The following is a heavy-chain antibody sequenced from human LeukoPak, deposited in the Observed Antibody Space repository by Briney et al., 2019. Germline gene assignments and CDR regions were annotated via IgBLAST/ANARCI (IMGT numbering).Heavy chain of an antibody. V-gene: IGHV3-23*01. CDR3: AKDPYLLLYGAFDI. CDR1: GFTFSSYA. J-gene: IGHJ3*02. D-gene: IGHD2-2*02. CDR2: ISGSDGRT. Sequence: GGSLRLSCAASGFTFSSYAMNWVRQAPGKGLEWVSAISGSDGRTVYADSVKGRFTISRDNSKNTLYLQMNSLRAEDTAVYYGAKDPYLLLYGAFDIWGQGTMVTVSS.